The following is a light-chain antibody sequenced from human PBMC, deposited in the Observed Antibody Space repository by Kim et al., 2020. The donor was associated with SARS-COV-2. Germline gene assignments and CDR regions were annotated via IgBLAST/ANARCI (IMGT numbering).Light chain of an antibody. Sequence: LAAGEGASLTCRARQSFSSNYITWYLQKPGQAPRLLISAASSRATGIPDRFSGSGSGTDFTRTMSRLEPEDSAVYYCQQYGSTAYTFGQGAKLEI. CDR2: AAS. J-gene: IGKJ2*01. CDR3: QQYGSTAYT. CDR1: QSFSSNY. V-gene: IGKV3-20*01.